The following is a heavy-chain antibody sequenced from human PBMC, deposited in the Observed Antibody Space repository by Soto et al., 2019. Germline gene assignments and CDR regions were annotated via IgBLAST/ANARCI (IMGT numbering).Heavy chain of an antibody. D-gene: IGHD6-6*01. V-gene: IGHV4-39*01. J-gene: IGHJ6*02. CDR3: ARPGIAARSAHYYYGMDV. Sequence: LSLTCTVSGGSISSSSYYWGWIRQPPGKGLEWIGSIYYSGSTYYNPSLKSRVTISVDTSKNQFSLKLSSVTAADTAVYYCARPGIAARSAHYYYGMDVWGQGTTVTVSS. CDR2: IYYSGST. CDR1: GGSISSSSYY.